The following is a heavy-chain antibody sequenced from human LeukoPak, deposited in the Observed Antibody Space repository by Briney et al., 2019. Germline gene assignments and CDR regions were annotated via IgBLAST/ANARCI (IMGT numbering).Heavy chain of an antibody. CDR3: ARGTDVLRYFDWLLPFDY. CDR1: GGSISSSSYY. Sequence: SETLSLTCTVSGGSISSSSYYWGWIRQPPGKGLEWIGEINHSGSTNYNPSLKSRVTISVDTSKNQFSLKLSSVTAADTAVYYCARGTDVLRYFDWLLPFDYWGQGTLVTVSS. CDR2: INHSGST. D-gene: IGHD3-9*01. V-gene: IGHV4-39*07. J-gene: IGHJ4*02.